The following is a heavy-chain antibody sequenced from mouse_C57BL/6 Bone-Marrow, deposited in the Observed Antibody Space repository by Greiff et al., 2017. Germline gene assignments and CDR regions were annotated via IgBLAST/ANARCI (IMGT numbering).Heavy chain of an antibody. D-gene: IGHD2-4*01. Sequence: QVQLQQSGPGLVAPSQSLSITCTVSGFSLTSYGVSWVRQPPGKGLEWLGVIWGDGSTNYHSALISRLSISKDNSKSQVFLKLNSLQTDDTATYYCAKPGITTSRAKRLYAMDYWGQGTSVTVSS. CDR2: IWGDGST. V-gene: IGHV2-3*01. CDR1: GFSLTSYG. CDR3: AKPGITTSRAKRLYAMDY. J-gene: IGHJ4*01.